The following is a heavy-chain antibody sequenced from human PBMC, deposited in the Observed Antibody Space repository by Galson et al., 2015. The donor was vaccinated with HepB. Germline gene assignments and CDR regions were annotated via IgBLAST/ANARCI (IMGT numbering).Heavy chain of an antibody. CDR3: AGTYYYDSSGYYFWDY. Sequence: QSGAEVKKPGESLKISCKGSGYSFTSYWIGWVRQMPGKGLEWMGIIYPGDSDTRYSPSFQGQVTISADKSISTAYLQWSSLKASDTAMYYCAGTYYYDSSGYYFWDYWGQGTLVTVSS. J-gene: IGHJ4*02. D-gene: IGHD3-22*01. CDR1: GYSFTSYW. V-gene: IGHV5-51*03. CDR2: IYPGDSDT.